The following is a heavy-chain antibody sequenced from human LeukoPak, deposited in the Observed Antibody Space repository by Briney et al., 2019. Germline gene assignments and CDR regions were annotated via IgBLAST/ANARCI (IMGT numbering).Heavy chain of an antibody. D-gene: IGHD2-2*01. CDR3: ARRSEYHWFDP. J-gene: IGHJ5*02. V-gene: IGHV4-31*03. Sequence: SETLSLTCTVAGGSISSGCYYWSWIRQHPWKGLEWIGYIYYSGSTYYIPSLKSRVTISVGTSRNQFSLRLSSVTAADTAVYYCARRSEYHWFDPWGQGTLVTVSS. CDR2: IYYSGST. CDR1: GGSISSGCYY.